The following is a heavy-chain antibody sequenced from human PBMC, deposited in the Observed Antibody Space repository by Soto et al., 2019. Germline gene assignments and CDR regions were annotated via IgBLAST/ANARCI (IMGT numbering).Heavy chain of an antibody. CDR2: IIPIFGTA. Sequence: ASVKVSCKASGCTFSSYAISWVRQAPGQGLEWMGGIIPIFGTANYAQKFQGRVTITADESTSTAYMELSSLRSEDTAVYYFTATIGATVGGVSIYYYYYGMGVWGRGTRGAVSS. V-gene: IGHV1-69*13. CDR3: TATIGATVGGVSIYYYYYGMGV. J-gene: IGHJ6*01. D-gene: IGHD3-10*01. CDR1: GCTFSSYA.